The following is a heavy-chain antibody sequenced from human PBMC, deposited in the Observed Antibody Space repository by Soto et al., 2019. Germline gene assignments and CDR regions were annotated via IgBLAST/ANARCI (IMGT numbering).Heavy chain of an antibody. D-gene: IGHD3-10*01. Sequence: SETLSLTCAVSGYSISSGYYWGWIRQPPGKGLEWIGSIYHSGSTYYNPSLKSRVTISVDTSKNQFSLKLSSVTAADTAVYYCARAGLLRFGESPVADWGQGTLVIVS. V-gene: IGHV4-38-2*01. CDR2: IYHSGST. CDR1: GYSISSGYY. J-gene: IGHJ4*02. CDR3: ARAGLLRFGESPVAD.